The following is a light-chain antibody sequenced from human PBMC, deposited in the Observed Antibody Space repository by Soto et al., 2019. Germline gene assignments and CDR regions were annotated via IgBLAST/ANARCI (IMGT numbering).Light chain of an antibody. Sequence: QPVLTQPPSASGTPGQRVTISCSGSSSNIGSNVVNWYQQLPGTAPKLLIYSNNQRPSGVPDRFSVSKSGTSASLAISGLQSEDEADYYCETWDDSLNGPVFGGGTKLTVL. CDR1: SSNIGSNV. J-gene: IGLJ3*02. CDR2: SNN. V-gene: IGLV1-44*01. CDR3: ETWDDSLNGPV.